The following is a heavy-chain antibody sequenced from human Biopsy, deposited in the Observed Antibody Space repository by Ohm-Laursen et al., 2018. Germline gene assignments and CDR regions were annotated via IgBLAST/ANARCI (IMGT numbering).Heavy chain of an antibody. V-gene: IGHV1-18*04. CDR2: ISGYNGNT. CDR1: GYWFSRYA. CDR3: ARGSYYGSGSYDNRADAFDT. D-gene: IGHD3-10*01. Sequence: GSSVKVSCNASGYWFSRYAISWVRQAPGQGLEWMGWISGYNGNTNYAQKFQGRVAMTTDTSTSTAYMELRSLRSDDTAVYYCARGSYYGSGSYDNRADAFDTWGQGTRVTVSS. J-gene: IGHJ3*02.